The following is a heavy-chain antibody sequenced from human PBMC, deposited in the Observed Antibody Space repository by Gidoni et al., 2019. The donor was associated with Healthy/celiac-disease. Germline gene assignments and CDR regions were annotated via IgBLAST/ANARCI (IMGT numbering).Heavy chain of an antibody. J-gene: IGHJ6*02. CDR1: GFTFSSYG. D-gene: IGHD3-3*01. CDR3: ARDKTIFGVVSYYYYGMDV. CDR2: IWYDGSNK. Sequence: QVQLVESGGGVVQPGRSLRLSCAASGFTFSSYGMHWVRQAPGKGLEWVAVIWYDGSNKYYADSVKGRFTISRDNSKNTLYLQMNSLRAEDTAVYYCARDKTIFGVVSYYYYGMDVWGQGTTVTVSS. V-gene: IGHV3-33*01.